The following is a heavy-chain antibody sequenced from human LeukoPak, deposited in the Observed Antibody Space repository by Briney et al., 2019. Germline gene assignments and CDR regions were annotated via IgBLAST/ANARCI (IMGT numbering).Heavy chain of an antibody. CDR3: ARAPPPYGDYDYYFDY. V-gene: IGHV3-23*01. D-gene: IGHD4-17*01. J-gene: IGHJ4*02. CDR2: ISGSGGST. CDR1: GFTFSSYA. Sequence: EPGGSLRLSCAASGFTFSSYAMSWVRQAPGKGLEWVAVISGSGGSTYYADSVKGRFTISRDNSKNTLYLQMNSLRAEDTAVYYCARAPPPYGDYDYYFDYWGQGTLVTVSS.